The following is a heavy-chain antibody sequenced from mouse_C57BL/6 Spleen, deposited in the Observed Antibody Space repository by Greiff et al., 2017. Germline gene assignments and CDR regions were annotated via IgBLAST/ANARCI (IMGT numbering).Heavy chain of an antibody. Sequence: QVQLQQPGAELVMPGASVKLSCKASGYTFTSYWMHWVQQRPGQGLEWIGEIDPADSYTNYNQKFKGKSTLTVDKSSSTAYMQLSSLTSEDSAVYYCAREGDSSGLNYFDYWGQGTTLTVSS. CDR2: IDPADSYT. J-gene: IGHJ2*01. D-gene: IGHD3-2*02. V-gene: IGHV1-69*01. CDR3: AREGDSSGLNYFDY. CDR1: GYTFTSYW.